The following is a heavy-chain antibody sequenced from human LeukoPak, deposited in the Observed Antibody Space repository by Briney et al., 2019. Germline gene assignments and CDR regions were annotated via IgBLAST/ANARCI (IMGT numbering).Heavy chain of an antibody. CDR1: GFTFSSYS. CDR3: TRGGDSGPGMDY. J-gene: IGHJ4*02. V-gene: IGHV3-21*01. CDR2: ISSSSSYI. Sequence: PGGSLRLSCAASGFTFSSYSMNWVRQAPGKGLEWVSSISSSSSYIYYADSVKGRFTISRDNAKNSLYLQVNSLRAEDTAVYYCTRGGDSGPGMDYWGQGTLVTVSS. D-gene: IGHD5-12*01.